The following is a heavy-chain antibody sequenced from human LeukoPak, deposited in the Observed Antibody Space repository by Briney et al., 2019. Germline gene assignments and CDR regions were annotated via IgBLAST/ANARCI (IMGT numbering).Heavy chain of an antibody. J-gene: IGHJ1*01. CDR1: GFTFSDYC. Sequence: PGGSLRLSCAASGFTFSDYCMSWIRQAPGKGLEWVSYISSSGSTIYYADSVKGRFTISRDNAKNSLYLQMNSLRAEDTAVYYCAGLDYGDYNDFQHWGQGTLVTVSS. CDR2: ISSSGSTI. V-gene: IGHV3-11*04. D-gene: IGHD4-17*01. CDR3: AGLDYGDYNDFQH.